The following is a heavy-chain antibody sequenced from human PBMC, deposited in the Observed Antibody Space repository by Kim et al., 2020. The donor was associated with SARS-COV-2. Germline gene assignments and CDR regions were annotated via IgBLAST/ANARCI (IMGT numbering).Heavy chain of an antibody. CDR3: ARVEYQLLQGYYYYYMDV. V-gene: IGHV3-48*03. Sequence: VEGRFTISRDNAKNSLYLQMNSLRAEDTAVYYCARVEYQLLQGYYYYYMDVWGKGTTVTVSS. J-gene: IGHJ6*03. D-gene: IGHD2-2*01.